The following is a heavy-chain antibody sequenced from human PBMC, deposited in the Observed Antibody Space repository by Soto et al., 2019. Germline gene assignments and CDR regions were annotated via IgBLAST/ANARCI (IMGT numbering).Heavy chain of an antibody. D-gene: IGHD3-22*01. CDR2: ISYDGSYR. CDR3: AKDPDYDLNWLDP. V-gene: IGHV3-30*18. Sequence: GGSLRLSCAASGFTFSNSAMVWVRQAPGKGLEWVALISYDGSYRYYADSVKGRFTISRDNSKNILYLQMNSLRADDTAVYYCAKDPDYDLNWLDPWGQGTLVTVSS. CDR1: GFTFSNSA. J-gene: IGHJ5*02.